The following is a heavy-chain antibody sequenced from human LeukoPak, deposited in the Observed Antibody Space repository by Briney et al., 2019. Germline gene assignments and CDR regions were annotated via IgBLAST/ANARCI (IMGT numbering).Heavy chain of an antibody. CDR2: IWYDGSKK. V-gene: IGHV3-33*01. J-gene: IGHJ3*02. CDR3: AREVGTPQAFDI. D-gene: IGHD1-26*01. Sequence: PGRSLRLSCGVSGFIFSDYGMHWVRQAPGKGLDWVAVIWYDGSKKYYADSVKGRFTISRDDSDNTLYLEMNNLRVEDTAIYYCAREVGTPQAFDIWGQGTMVTVSS. CDR1: GFIFSDYG.